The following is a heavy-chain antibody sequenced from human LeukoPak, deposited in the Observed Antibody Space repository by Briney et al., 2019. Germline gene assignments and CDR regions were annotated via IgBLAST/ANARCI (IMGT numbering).Heavy chain of an antibody. V-gene: IGHV4-4*07. CDR1: GGSISSYF. CDR2: NYTSGST. J-gene: IGHJ3*02. D-gene: IGHD6-13*01. CDR3: AISPRSSWLRRWGAFDI. Sequence: SETLSHTCSVSGGSISSYFWSWIRQPAGKGLEWIGRNYTSGSTNYNPSLKSRDTMSVDTSKNQFSLKLSAVTAADTAVYCCAISPRSSWLRRWGAFDIWGQGTMVSVSS.